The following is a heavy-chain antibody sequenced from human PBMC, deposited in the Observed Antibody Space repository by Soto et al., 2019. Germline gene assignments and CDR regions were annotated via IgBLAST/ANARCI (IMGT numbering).Heavy chain of an antibody. CDR1: GGTFCSYT. CDR3: ARHISGKRGYPPPAFDI. V-gene: IGHV1-69*02. J-gene: IGHJ3*02. CDR2: IMPFLGIA. Sequence: QVQLVQSGAEVKKPGSSVKVSCKASGGTFCSYTISWVRQAPGQGLEWMGRIMPFLGIANYAEKFQGRVTITADKSTSTPYMQLSSLRAEDTAVYYCARHISGKRGYPPPAFDIWGQGTMVTVSS. D-gene: IGHD5-12*01.